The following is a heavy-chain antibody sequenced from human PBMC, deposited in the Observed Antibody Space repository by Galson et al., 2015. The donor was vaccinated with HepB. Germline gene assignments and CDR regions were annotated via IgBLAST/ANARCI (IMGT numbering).Heavy chain of an antibody. J-gene: IGHJ4*02. CDR1: GYIFTSSW. CDR3: ATARGY. D-gene: IGHD3-16*01. Sequence: SGAEVKKPGESLRISCKGSGYIFTSSWISWVRQMPGKGLEWMGRIDPSDSYTNYNPSFQGHVTISTDKSISTTYLQWSSLKASDSAMYFCATARGYWGQGTLVTVSS. CDR2: IDPSDSYT. V-gene: IGHV5-10-1*01.